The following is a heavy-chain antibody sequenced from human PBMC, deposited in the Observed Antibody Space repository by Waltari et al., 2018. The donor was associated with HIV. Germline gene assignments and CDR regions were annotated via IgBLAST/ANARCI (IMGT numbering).Heavy chain of an antibody. D-gene: IGHD4-4*01. J-gene: IGHJ6*02. Sequence: ELQVLESGGGLIQSGGSLRISCVASGFRVSGNYMTWVRQASGKGLEWVSVIYTGGSTYYADSVKGRFTISRDSAKNTVYLQMNSLRVEDTAKYYCARDRSQYYGMDVWGQGTAVTVSS. CDR3: ARDRSQYYGMDV. CDR1: GFRVSGNY. V-gene: IGHV3-53*01. CDR2: IYTGGST.